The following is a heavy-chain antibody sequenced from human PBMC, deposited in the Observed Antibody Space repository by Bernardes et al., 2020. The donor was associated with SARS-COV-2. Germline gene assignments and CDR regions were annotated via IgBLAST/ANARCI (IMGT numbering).Heavy chain of an antibody. D-gene: IGHD7-27*01. CDR3: ARDYNWGNWYFDL. CDR1: GGSIRSSSY. CDR2: IYYSGST. J-gene: IGHJ2*01. Sequence: SATLSITCTVSGGSIRSSSYWSWVRPPPGKGLEWIGYIYYSGSTNYTPSLKSRVTISVDTSKNQFSLKLNSVTAADTAVYYCARDYNWGNWYFDLWGRGTLVTVSS. V-gene: IGHV4-61*01.